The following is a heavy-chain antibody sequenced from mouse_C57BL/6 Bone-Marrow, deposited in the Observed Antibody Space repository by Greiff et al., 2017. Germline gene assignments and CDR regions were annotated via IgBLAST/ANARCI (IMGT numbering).Heavy chain of an antibody. J-gene: IGHJ3*01. D-gene: IGHD2-5*01. Sequence: QVQLQQPGAELVMPGASVKLSCKASGYTFTSYWMHWVKQRPGQGLEWIGEIDPSDSYTNYNQKFKGKSTLTVDKSYSTAYMQLSSRTYEYSAVYYYASDSNYVWFAYWGQGTLVTVSA. CDR3: ASDSNYVWFAY. V-gene: IGHV1-69*01. CDR2: IDPSDSYT. CDR1: GYTFTSYW.